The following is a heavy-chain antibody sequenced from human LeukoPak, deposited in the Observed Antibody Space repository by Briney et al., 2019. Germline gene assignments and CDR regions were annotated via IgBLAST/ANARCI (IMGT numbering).Heavy chain of an antibody. Sequence: ASVKVSCKASGYTFTGYYMRWVRQAPGQGLEWMGWINPNSGGTNYAQKFQGRVTMTRDTSISTAYMELSRLRSDDTAVYYCARPQRAVTTFYYYYYGMDVWGQGTTVTVSS. V-gene: IGHV1-2*02. D-gene: IGHD4-17*01. CDR1: GYTFTGYY. J-gene: IGHJ6*02. CDR2: INPNSGGT. CDR3: ARPQRAVTTFYYYYYGMDV.